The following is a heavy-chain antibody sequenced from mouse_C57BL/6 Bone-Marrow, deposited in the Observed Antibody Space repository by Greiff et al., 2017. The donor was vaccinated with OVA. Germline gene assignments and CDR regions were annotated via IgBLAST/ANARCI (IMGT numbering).Heavy chain of an antibody. Sequence: EVQLQQSGPVLVKPGASVKMSCKASGYTFTDYYMNWVKQSHGKSLEWIGVINPYNGGTSYNQKFKGKATLTVDKSSSTAYMELNSLTSEDSAVYYCARGPTVVAPRYFDYWGQGTTLTVSS. D-gene: IGHD1-1*01. CDR1: GYTFTDYY. CDR3: ARGPTVVAPRYFDY. V-gene: IGHV1-19*01. CDR2: INPYNGGT. J-gene: IGHJ2*01.